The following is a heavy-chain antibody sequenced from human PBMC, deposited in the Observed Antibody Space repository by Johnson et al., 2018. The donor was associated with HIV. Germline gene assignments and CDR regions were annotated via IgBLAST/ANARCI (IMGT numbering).Heavy chain of an antibody. D-gene: IGHD6-19*01. J-gene: IGHJ3*02. CDR2: IYSGGST. Sequence: QMLLVESGGGVVQPGRSLRLSCAASGFTFSSYGMHWVRQAPGKGLDWVSVIYSGGSTYYADSVKGRFTLSRDNSKNTLYLQMNSLRAEDTAVYYCARVGGIAVAPNDAFDIWGQGTMVTVSS. CDR1: GFTFSSYG. V-gene: IGHV3-NL1*01. CDR3: ARVGGIAVAPNDAFDI.